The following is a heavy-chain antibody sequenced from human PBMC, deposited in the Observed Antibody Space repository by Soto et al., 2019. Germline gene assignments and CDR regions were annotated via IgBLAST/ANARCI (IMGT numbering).Heavy chain of an antibody. J-gene: IGHJ3*02. CDR2: IYYSGST. D-gene: IGHD2-15*01. V-gene: IGHV4-31*03. CDR1: GGSISSGGYY. CDR3: ARRVVVAATRAFDI. Sequence: SETLSLTCTVSGGSISSGGYYWSWIRQHPGKGLEWIGYIYYSGSTYYNPSLKSRVTISVDTSKNQFSLKLSSVTAADTAVYYCARRVVVAATRAFDIWGQGTMVTVSS.